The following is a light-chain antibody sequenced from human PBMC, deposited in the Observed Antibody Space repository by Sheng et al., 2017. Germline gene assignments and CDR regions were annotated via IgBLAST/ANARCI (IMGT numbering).Light chain of an antibody. CDR1: NIGSRS. Sequence: SYVLTQAPSVSVAPGRTGPGLPVGGNNIGSRSVHWYQQKSGQAPVLVVYNDVDRPSGIPQRFLWLQLCEHGTLTITRVEAGDEADYFCHVWDSSRTHPVFGGGTKLTVL. J-gene: IGLJ3*02. CDR2: NDV. CDR3: HVWDSSRTHPV. V-gene: IGLV3-21*03.